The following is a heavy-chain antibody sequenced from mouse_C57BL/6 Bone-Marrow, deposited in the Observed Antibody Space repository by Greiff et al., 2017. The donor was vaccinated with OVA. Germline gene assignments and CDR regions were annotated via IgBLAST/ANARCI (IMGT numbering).Heavy chain of an antibody. V-gene: IGHV5-16*01. CDR2: INYDGSST. Sequence: DVKLVESEGGLVQPGSSMKLSCTASGFTFSDYYMAWVRQVPEKGLVWVANINYDGSSTYYLDSLKSRFIISRDNAKNILYLQMSSLKSEDTATYYCARVDGYRYFDYWGQGTTLTVSS. D-gene: IGHD2-3*01. CDR1: GFTFSDYY. CDR3: ARVDGYRYFDY. J-gene: IGHJ2*01.